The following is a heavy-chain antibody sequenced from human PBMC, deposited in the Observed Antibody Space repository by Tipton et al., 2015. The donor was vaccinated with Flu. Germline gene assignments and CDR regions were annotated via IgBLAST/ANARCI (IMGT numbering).Heavy chain of an antibody. CDR2: IWYDGSNK. CDR1: GFTFSSYG. CDR3: ARWDFDY. Sequence: SLRLSCAASGFTFSSYGIHWVRQAPGKGLEWVAIIWYDGSNKYYADSVKGRFTISRDNSENTLYLQMNSLRAEDTAVYYCARWDFDYWGQGTLVTVSS. J-gene: IGHJ4*02. V-gene: IGHV3-33*01.